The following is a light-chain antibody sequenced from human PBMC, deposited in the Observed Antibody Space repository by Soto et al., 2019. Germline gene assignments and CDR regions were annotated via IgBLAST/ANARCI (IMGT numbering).Light chain of an antibody. V-gene: IGLV1-40*01. J-gene: IGLJ2*01. Sequence: QPVLTQPPSVSGAPGQRVTISCTGSSSNIGAGYDVHWYQQLPGTAPKLLIYGNSNRPSGVPDRFSGSKSGTSASLAITGLQAEDEADDYCQSYDSRLSGYVVFGGGTKVTVL. CDR1: SSNIGAGYD. CDR2: GNS. CDR3: QSYDSRLSGYVV.